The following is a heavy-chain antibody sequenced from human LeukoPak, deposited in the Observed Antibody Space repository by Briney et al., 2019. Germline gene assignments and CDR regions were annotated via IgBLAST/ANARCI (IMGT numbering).Heavy chain of an antibody. V-gene: IGHV3-74*01. D-gene: IGHD1-26*01. J-gene: IGHJ3*02. CDR1: GFTFSSYW. CDR3: ARLKLSGSPIDAFDI. CDR2: INTDGSST. Sequence: GGSLRLSCAASGFTFSSYWMHWVRQAPGKGLVWVSRINTDGSSTSYADSVKGRFTISRDNAKNTLYLQMNSLRAEDTAVYYCARLKLSGSPIDAFDIWGQGTTVTVSS.